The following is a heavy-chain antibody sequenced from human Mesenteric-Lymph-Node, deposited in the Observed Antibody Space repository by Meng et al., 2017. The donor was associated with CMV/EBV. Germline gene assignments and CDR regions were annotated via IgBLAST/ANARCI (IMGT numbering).Heavy chain of an antibody. CDR3: ARRSPYTNSYYYDY. D-gene: IGHD3-16*01. CDR1: GYSFTSHW. CDR2: IYPGDSDT. Sequence: GSGYSFTSHWIGWVRQMPGKGLEWMGIIYPGDSDTRYSPSFQGQVAISADKSISTAYLQWSSLKASDTAMYYCARRSPYTNSYYYDYWGQGTLVTVSS. J-gene: IGHJ4*02. V-gene: IGHV5-51*01.